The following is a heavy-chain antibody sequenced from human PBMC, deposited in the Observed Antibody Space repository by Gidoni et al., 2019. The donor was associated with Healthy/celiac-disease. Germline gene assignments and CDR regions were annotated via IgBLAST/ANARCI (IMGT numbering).Heavy chain of an antibody. CDR1: GGTFSSYA. CDR2: VIPIFGTA. J-gene: IGHJ4*02. V-gene: IGHV1-69*01. CDR3: ARGVGATDAIDY. Sequence: QVQLVQSGAEVKKPGSSVKVSCTASGGTFSSYAISWVRQAPGQGLEWMGGVIPIFGTANYAQKSQGRVTITADESKSTAYMELSSLRSEDTAVYYCARGVGATDAIDYWGQGTLVTVSS. D-gene: IGHD1-26*01.